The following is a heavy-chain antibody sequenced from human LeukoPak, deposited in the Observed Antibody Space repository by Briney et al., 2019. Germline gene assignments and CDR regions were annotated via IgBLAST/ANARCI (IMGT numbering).Heavy chain of an antibody. CDR1: GGSISSSSYY. Sequence: SETLSLTCTVSGGSISSSSYYWGWIRQPPGKGLEWIGSIYYSGSTYYNPSLKSRVTISVDTTKNQFSLKLSSVTAADTAVYYCVRGPGEYYYYMDVWGKGTMVTVSS. CDR3: VRGPGEYYYYMDV. V-gene: IGHV4-39*07. J-gene: IGHJ6*03. D-gene: IGHD7-27*01. CDR2: IYYSGST.